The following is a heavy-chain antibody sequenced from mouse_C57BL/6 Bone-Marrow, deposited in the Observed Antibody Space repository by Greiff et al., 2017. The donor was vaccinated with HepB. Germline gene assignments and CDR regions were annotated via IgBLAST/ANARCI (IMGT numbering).Heavy chain of an antibody. Sequence: QVQLQQSGAELVKPGASVKLSCKASGYTFTSYWMHWVKQRPGQGLEWIGRIHPNSGSTNYNVKFKSKATLTVDKSSSTAYMQLSSLTSEDSAVYYCARGLGRYWGQGTSVTVSS. CDR1: GYTFTSYW. CDR3: ARGLGRY. CDR2: IHPNSGST. J-gene: IGHJ4*01. D-gene: IGHD4-1*01. V-gene: IGHV1-64*01.